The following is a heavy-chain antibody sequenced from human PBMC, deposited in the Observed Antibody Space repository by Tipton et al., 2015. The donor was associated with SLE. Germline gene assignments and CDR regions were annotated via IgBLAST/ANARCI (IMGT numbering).Heavy chain of an antibody. CDR1: GGSFIGYY. Sequence: TLSLTCTVYGGSFIGYYWTWIRQPPGKGLEWIGEINHIGSANYNPSLKSRVTLSVDTSNNQFSLKLGSVTAADTAVYYCAGYSTGRDGEDYWGQGTLVTVSS. J-gene: IGHJ4*02. D-gene: IGHD6-19*01. CDR3: AGYSTGRDGEDY. CDR2: INHIGSA. V-gene: IGHV4-34*01.